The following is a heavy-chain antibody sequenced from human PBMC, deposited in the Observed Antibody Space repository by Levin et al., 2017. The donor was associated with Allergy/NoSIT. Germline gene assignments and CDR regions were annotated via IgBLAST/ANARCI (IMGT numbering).Heavy chain of an antibody. V-gene: IGHV3-30*18. CDR1: GFTFSSYG. J-gene: IGHJ4*02. CDR2: ISYDGSNK. D-gene: IGHD1-20*01. Sequence: SCAASGFTFSSYGMHWVRQAPGKGLEWVAVISYDGSNKYYADSVKGRFTISRDNSKNTLYLQMNSLRAEDTAVYYCAKEGYNWNPGNPNPPFYWGQGTLVTVSS. CDR3: AKEGYNWNPGNPNPPFY.